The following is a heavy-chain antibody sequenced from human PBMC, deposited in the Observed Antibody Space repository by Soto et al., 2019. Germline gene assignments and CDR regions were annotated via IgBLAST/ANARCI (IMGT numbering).Heavy chain of an antibody. V-gene: IGHV3-30*18. CDR1: GFTFSSYG. CDR2: ISYDGSNK. CDR3: AKYRGGYDYVCVSLSGYFAL. Sequence: QVQLVESGGGVVQPGRSLRLSCAASGFTFSSYGMHWVRQAPGKGLEWVAVISYDGSNKYYADSVKGRFTISRDNANKSLYLHMNRLRAEDTAVYYCAKYRGGYDYVCVSLSGYFALWGRGTLVTVSS. J-gene: IGHJ2*01. D-gene: IGHD3-16*01.